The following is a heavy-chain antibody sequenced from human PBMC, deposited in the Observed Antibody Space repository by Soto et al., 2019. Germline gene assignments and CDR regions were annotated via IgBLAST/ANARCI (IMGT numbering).Heavy chain of an antibody. V-gene: IGHV5-10-1*01. CDR3: ARQIYDSDTGPNFQYYFDS. J-gene: IGHJ4*02. Sequence: GESLKISCKGSGYSFAGYWITWVRQKPGKGLEWMERIDPSDSQTYYSPSFRGHVTISVTKSITTVFLQWSSLRASDTAMYYCARQIYDSDTGPNFQYYFDSWGQGTPVTVSS. D-gene: IGHD3-22*01. CDR2: IDPSDSQT. CDR1: GYSFAGYW.